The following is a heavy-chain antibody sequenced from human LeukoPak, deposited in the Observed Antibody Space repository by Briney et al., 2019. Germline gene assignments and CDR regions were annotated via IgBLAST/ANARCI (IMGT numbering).Heavy chain of an antibody. CDR3: ASIEIVGATGQFDY. Sequence: SETLSLTCTVSGGSISSYYWSWIRQPPGKGLEWIGYIYYSGSTNYNPSLKSRVTISVDTSKNQFSLKLSSVTAADTAVYYCASIEIVGATGQFDYWGQGTLVTVSS. J-gene: IGHJ4*02. CDR2: IYYSGST. CDR1: GGSISSYY. V-gene: IGHV4-59*01. D-gene: IGHD1-26*01.